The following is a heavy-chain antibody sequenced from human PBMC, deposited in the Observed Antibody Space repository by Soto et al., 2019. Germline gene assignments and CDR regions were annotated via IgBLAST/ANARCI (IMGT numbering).Heavy chain of an antibody. CDR3: ARDSGPRGYDAFDI. Sequence: EVQVVESGGGLVQPGGSLRLSCAASGFTFSNYWMTWVRQAPGKGLEWVANIKQDASENFYVDSVKGRFTISRDNAKNSLYLQMNSLRVEDTAVYYCARDSGPRGYDAFDIWGQGTMVTVYS. CDR2: IKQDASEN. D-gene: IGHD2-8*02. CDR1: GFTFSNYW. J-gene: IGHJ3*02. V-gene: IGHV3-7*04.